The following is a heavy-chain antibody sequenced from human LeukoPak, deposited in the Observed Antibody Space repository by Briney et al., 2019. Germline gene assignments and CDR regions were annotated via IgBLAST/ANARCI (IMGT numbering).Heavy chain of an antibody. D-gene: IGHD5-18*01. CDR2: IYYSGST. CDR3: ARAVRGFSSDSYGGDFDY. Sequence: PSETLSLTCTVSGGSISSSNYYWGWIRQPPGKGLEWIGSIYYSGSTYYNPSLKSRVTISVDTSKNQFSLRLSSVTAADTAVYYCARAVRGFSSDSYGGDFDYWGQGTLVTVSS. CDR1: GGSISSSNYY. J-gene: IGHJ4*02. V-gene: IGHV4-39*07.